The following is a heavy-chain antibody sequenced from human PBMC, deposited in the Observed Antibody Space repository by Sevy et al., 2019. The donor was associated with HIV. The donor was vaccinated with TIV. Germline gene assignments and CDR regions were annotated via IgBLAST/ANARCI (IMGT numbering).Heavy chain of an antibody. CDR2: ILNTGGGT. V-gene: IGHV3-23*01. D-gene: IGHD2-8*02. J-gene: IGHJ4*02. Sequence: GGSLRLSCAASGFTFRSYGMSWVRQAPGKGLQWVSSILNTGGGTTYADSVRGHFTISRDNSKNMLYLQMNSLRAEDSAVYYCTKGDESNDWYWGYWGQGTLVTVSS. CDR1: GFTFRSYG. CDR3: TKGDESNDWYWGY.